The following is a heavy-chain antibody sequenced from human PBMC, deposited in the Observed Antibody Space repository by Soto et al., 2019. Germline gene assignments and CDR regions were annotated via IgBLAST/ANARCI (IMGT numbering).Heavy chain of an antibody. CDR1: GFTFSNYA. CDR2: ISASGGGT. D-gene: IGHD3-22*01. CDR3: AKDSHSNGNYPFDY. Sequence: GSLRLSCAASGFTFSNYAMNWVRQALGKGLEWVSGISASGGGTYYADSVKGRFTIFRDNSKNTLYLQMYSLRAEDTAVYYCAKDSHSNGNYPFDYWGRGTLVTVSS. J-gene: IGHJ4*02. V-gene: IGHV3-23*01.